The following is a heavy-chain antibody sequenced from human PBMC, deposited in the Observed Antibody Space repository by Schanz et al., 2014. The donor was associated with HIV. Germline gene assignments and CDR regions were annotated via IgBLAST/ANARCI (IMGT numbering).Heavy chain of an antibody. CDR3: VREGEDSVAARWYNGMDV. V-gene: IGHV4-34*02. J-gene: IGHJ6*02. CDR1: GGSLSGYY. D-gene: IGHD3-16*01. CDR2: VNHSGST. Sequence: QVRLQQWGVGLLKPSETLSLTCVVYGGSLSGYYWSWIRQSPGKGLEWIGEVNHSGSTKYNPTLKSRVTISVATSKNQFSLRLSSVTAADAAVYYCVREGEDSVAARWYNGMDVWGQGTTVTVSS.